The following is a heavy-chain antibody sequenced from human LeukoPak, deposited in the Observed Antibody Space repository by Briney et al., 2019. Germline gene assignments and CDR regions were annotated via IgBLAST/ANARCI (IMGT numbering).Heavy chain of an antibody. J-gene: IGHJ4*02. V-gene: IGHV3-30*02. Sequence: GGSLRLSCAASGFTFSSHGMHWVRQAPGKGLEWVAYIRNDGSNIHYGDSVKGRFTISRDNSKTTLSLQMNSLRVDDTAVYYCAKMLHNGWGPFDSWGQGTLVTVSA. CDR2: IRNDGSNI. CDR1: GFTFSSHG. CDR3: AKMLHNGWGPFDS. D-gene: IGHD6-19*01.